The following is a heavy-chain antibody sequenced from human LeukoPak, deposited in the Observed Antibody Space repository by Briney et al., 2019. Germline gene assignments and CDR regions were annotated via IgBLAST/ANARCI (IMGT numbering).Heavy chain of an antibody. Sequence: GGSLRLSCAASGFTFSSYWMSWVRQAPGKGLEWVANINKDGGEKYYVDSVKGRFTISRDNTKNLLYLQMSSLRAEDTAVYYCATDRGWRTSGYYLYYFEYWGQGTLVTFSS. CDR3: ATDRGWRTSGYYLYYFEY. CDR2: INKDGGEK. D-gene: IGHD3-3*01. CDR1: GFTFSSYW. J-gene: IGHJ4*02. V-gene: IGHV3-7*01.